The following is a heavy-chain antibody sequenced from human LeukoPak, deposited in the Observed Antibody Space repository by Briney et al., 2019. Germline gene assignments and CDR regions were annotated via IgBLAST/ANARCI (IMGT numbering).Heavy chain of an antibody. CDR2: VSGGGDTT. CDR3: AGISYSGTWPVGY. D-gene: IGHD6-6*01. Sequence: PGGSLRLSCAASGFTFSGYAMSWVRQAPGKGLEWVSAVSGGGDTTYTADSVKGRFTISRDNSKNTIYLQMNTLITEDTALYYCAGISYSGTWPVGYWGQGTLVTVTA. J-gene: IGHJ4*02. CDR1: GFTFSGYA. V-gene: IGHV3-23*01.